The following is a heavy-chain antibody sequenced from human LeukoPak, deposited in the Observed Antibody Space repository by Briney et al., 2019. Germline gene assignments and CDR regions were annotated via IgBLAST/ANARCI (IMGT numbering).Heavy chain of an antibody. CDR2: IYPGDSDT. CDR1: GYSFASYW. D-gene: IGHD3-3*01. Sequence: PGESLKISYKGSGYSFASYWIGWVRQMPGKGLEWMGIIYPGDSDTRYSPSFQGQVTISADKSISTAYLQWSSLKASDTAMYYCARGGHGSGYLKGPDHYYYYMDVWGKGTTVTVSS. V-gene: IGHV5-51*01. J-gene: IGHJ6*03. CDR3: ARGGHGSGYLKGPDHYYYYMDV.